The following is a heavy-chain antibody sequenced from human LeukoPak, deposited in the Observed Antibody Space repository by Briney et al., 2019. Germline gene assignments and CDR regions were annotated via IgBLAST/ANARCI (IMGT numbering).Heavy chain of an antibody. CDR1: GGSFINTNW. D-gene: IGHD3-3*01. V-gene: IGHV4-4*02. J-gene: IGHJ4*02. CDR2: VHLDGRT. Sequence: PSGTLSLTCGVSGGSFINTNWWTWVRQPPGKGLEWIGEVHLDGRTNYNPSLESRLTMSVDLSENQVSLKLTSVTAADTAVYYCAREGGFYRPLDYSGQGTLVTVSS. CDR3: AREGGFYRPLDY.